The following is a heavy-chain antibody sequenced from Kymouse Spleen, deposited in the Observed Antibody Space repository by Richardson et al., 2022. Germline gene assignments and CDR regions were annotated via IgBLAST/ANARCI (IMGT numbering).Heavy chain of an antibody. CDR3: AREATVTTYFDY. V-gene: IGHV4-34*01. J-gene: IGHJ4*02. D-gene: IGHD4-17*01. CDR2: INHSGST. Sequence: QVQLQQWGAGLLKPSETLSLTCAVYGGSFSGYYWSWIRQPPGKGLEWIGEINHSGSTNYNPSLKSRVTISVDTSKNQFSLKLSSVTAADTAVYYCAREATVTTYFDYWGQGTLVTVSS. CDR1: GGSFSGYY.